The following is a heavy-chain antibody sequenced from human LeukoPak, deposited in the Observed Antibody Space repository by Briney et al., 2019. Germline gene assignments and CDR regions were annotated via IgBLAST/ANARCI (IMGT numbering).Heavy chain of an antibody. CDR2: IYTSGST. V-gene: IGHV4-4*07. CDR1: GGSISSYY. J-gene: IGHJ4*02. CDR3: ARSRVTTQDPSFDY. Sequence: SETLSLTCTVSGGSISSYYWSWIRQPAGKGLEWIGRIYTSGSTNYNPSLKSRVTMSVDTSKNQFSLKLSSVTAADTAVYYCARSRVTTQDPSFDYWGQGTLVTVSS. D-gene: IGHD4-17*01.